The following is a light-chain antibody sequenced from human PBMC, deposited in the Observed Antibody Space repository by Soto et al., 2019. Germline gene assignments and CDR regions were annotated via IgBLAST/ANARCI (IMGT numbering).Light chain of an antibody. CDR1: SDHSTYA. J-gene: IGLJ2*01. CDR3: QTWGTGYAL. V-gene: IGLV4-69*01. CDR2: LNSDGSH. Sequence: QLVLTQSPSASASLGASAKLTCTLSSDHSTYAIAWHQQQPEKGPRYLMKLNSDGSHSKGDGIPDRFSGSSSGAERYLTISSLQSEDEADYYCQTWGTGYALFGGGTKLTVL.